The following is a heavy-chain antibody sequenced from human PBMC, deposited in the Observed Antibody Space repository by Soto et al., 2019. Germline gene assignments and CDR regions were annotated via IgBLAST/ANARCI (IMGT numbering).Heavy chain of an antibody. Sequence: ETLSLTCTVSGGSISSYYWSWIRQPPGKGLEWIGYIYYSGSTNYNPSLKSRVTISVDKSKNQFSLKLSYVTAADTAVYYCDIVWRDTRGYWAFYIWGQGTMVTVSS. J-gene: IGHJ3*02. V-gene: IGHV4-59*08. CDR1: GGSISSYY. CDR3: DIVWRDTRGYWAFYI. CDR2: IYYSGST. D-gene: IGHD3-22*01.